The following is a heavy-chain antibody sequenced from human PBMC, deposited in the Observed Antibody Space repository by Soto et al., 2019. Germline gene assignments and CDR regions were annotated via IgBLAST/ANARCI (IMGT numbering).Heavy chain of an antibody. CDR2: ISGSGGST. CDR3: ANRGPKYDILTGYYEEENYYYYMDV. D-gene: IGHD3-9*01. CDR1: GFTFSSYA. V-gene: IGHV3-23*01. J-gene: IGHJ6*03. Sequence: GGSLRLSCAASGFTFSSYAMSWVRQAPGKGLEWVSAISGSGGSTYYADSVKGRLTISRDNSKNTLYLQMNSLRAEYTAVYYCANRGPKYDILTGYYEEENYYYYMDVWGKGTTVTVSS.